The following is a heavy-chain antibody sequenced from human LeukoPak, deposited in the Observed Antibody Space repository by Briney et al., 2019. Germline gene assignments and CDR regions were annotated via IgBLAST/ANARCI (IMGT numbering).Heavy chain of an antibody. CDR2: INPNSGGT. CDR3: AMCLSGYYLGFDY. D-gene: IGHD3-3*01. CDR1: GYTFTSYG. V-gene: IGHV1-2*02. Sequence: ASVKVSCKASGYTFTSYGISWVRQAPGQGLEWMGWINPNSGGTNYAQKFQGRVTMTRDTSISTAYMELSRLRSDDTAVYYCAMCLSGYYLGFDYWGQGTLVTVSS. J-gene: IGHJ4*02.